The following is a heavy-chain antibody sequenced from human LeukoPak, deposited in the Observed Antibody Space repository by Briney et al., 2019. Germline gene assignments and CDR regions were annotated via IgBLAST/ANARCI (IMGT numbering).Heavy chain of an antibody. CDR1: GFTFSSYA. J-gene: IGHJ4*02. CDR2: ISYDGSNK. Sequence: GGSLRLSCAASGFTFSSYAMHWVRQAPGKGLEWVAVISYDGSNKYYADSVKGRFTISRDNFKNTLYLQMNSLRAEDTAVYYCARSVVGAAAGIPGVGYWGQGTLVTVSS. V-gene: IGHV3-30-3*01. CDR3: ARSVVGAAAGIPGVGY. D-gene: IGHD6-13*01.